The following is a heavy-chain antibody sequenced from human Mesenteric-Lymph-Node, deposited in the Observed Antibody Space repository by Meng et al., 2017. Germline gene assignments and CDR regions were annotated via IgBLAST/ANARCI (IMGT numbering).Heavy chain of an antibody. CDR3: ASDSGSYGWFDP. V-gene: IGHV1-2*06. Sequence: VQIVRGRGELSKTWFRESACCKASGHSFNRTSINRLPHAGGEGRDWMDRTKPTSGSPTHAQKFQGRVNMTKNTFISTADMETSRLRADDTAVYYCASDSGSYGWFDPWGQGTLVTVSS. D-gene: IGHD1-26*01. CDR1: GHSFNRTS. J-gene: IGHJ5*02. CDR2: TKPTSGSP.